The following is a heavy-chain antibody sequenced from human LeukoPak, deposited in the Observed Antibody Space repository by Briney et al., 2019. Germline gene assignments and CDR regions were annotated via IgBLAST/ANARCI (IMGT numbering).Heavy chain of an antibody. D-gene: IGHD5-24*01. CDR2: MNPNSGNT. J-gene: IGHJ4*02. Sequence: ASVKVSCKASGYTFTSYDINWVRQATGQGLERMGWMNPNSGNTGYAQKFQGRVTVTRNTSISTAYMELSSLRSEDTAVYYCARGLRWRWLQSYFDYWGQGTLVTVSS. CDR3: ARGLRWRWLQSYFDY. V-gene: IGHV1-8*01. CDR1: GYTFTSYD.